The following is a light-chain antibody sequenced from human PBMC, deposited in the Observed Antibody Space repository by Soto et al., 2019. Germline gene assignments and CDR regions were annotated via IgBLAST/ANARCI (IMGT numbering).Light chain of an antibody. CDR1: QSVSNNY. V-gene: IGKV3D-20*02. CDR2: DAS. Sequence: EIVLTQSPGTVSLSPGERATLSCRASQSVSNNYLAWYQQKPGQAPRLPIYDASNRATGIPDRFSGSGSGTDFTLTISSLEPEDFAVYYCQQRSNWPPLTFGGGTKVDIK. CDR3: QQRSNWPPLT. J-gene: IGKJ4*01.